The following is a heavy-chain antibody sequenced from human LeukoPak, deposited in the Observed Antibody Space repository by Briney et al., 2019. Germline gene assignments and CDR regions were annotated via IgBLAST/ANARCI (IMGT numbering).Heavy chain of an antibody. J-gene: IGHJ6*01. V-gene: IGHV1-69*04. Sequence: ASVKVSCKASGGTFSSYAISWVRQAPGQGLEWMGRIIPFFGIANYAQKFQGRVTITADKSTSTAYMELSSLRSEDTAVYYCARALIGYDSSGYPTGGYGMDVWGQGTTVTVSS. CDR3: ARALIGYDSSGYPTGGYGMDV. D-gene: IGHD3-22*01. CDR1: GGTFSSYA. CDR2: IIPFFGIA.